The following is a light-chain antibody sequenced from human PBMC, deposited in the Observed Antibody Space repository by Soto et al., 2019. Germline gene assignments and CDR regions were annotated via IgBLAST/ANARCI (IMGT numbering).Light chain of an antibody. CDR2: DAS. CDR1: QSVSSSY. V-gene: IGKV3-20*01. J-gene: IGKJ2*01. CDR3: QQYGSSSYT. Sequence: EIVLTQSPGTLYLSPGERATLSCRASQSVSSSYLAWYQQKPGQAPWLLIYDASSRATGIPDRFSGSGSGTDFTLTISRLEPEDFAVYYCQQYGSSSYTFGQGTKLEIK.